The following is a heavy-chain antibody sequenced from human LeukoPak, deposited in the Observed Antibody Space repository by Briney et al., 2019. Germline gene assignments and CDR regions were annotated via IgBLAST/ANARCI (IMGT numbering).Heavy chain of an antibody. CDR3: AREPEYYDSSGYLSSGAFDI. Sequence: PSETLSLTCAVSGGSISSYYWSWIRQPPGKGLEWIGYIYYSGSTNYNPSLKSRVTISVDTSRNQFSLKLSSVTAADTAVYYCAREPEYYDSSGYLSSGAFDIWGQGTMVTVSS. CDR1: GGSISSYY. D-gene: IGHD3-22*01. V-gene: IGHV4-59*01. CDR2: IYYSGST. J-gene: IGHJ3*02.